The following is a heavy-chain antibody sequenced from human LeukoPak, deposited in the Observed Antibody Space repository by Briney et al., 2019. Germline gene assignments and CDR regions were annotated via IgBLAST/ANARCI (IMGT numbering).Heavy chain of an antibody. J-gene: IGHJ1*01. V-gene: IGHV1-24*01. Sequence: ASVKVSCKVSGYTLTELSMHWVRQAPGKGLEWMGGFDPEDGETIYAQKFQGRVTMTEDTSTDTAYKELSSLRSEDTAVYYCATDLLFSEAAAVKEYFQHWGQGTLVTVSS. CDR3: ATDLLFSEAAAVKEYFQH. CDR1: GYTLTELS. D-gene: IGHD6-13*01. CDR2: FDPEDGET.